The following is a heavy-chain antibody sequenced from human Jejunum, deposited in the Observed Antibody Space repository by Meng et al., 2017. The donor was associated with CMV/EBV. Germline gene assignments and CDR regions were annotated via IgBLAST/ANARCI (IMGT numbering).Heavy chain of an antibody. CDR2: ISESGT. V-gene: IGHV3-23*01. Sequence: SGFTFGSYAMTWVRQAPGKGLEWVSGISESGTYYADSVRGRFTISRDNSKYMFYLQMNSLRAEDTAVYYCAKDRSAYYYYGTDVWGQGTTVTVSS. CDR1: GFTFGSYA. J-gene: IGHJ6*01. CDR3: AKDRSAYYYYGTDV.